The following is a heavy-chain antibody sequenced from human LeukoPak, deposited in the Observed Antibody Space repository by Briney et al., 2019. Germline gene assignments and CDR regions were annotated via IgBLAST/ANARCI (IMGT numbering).Heavy chain of an antibody. CDR1: GFTFSSYS. D-gene: IGHD5-18*01. J-gene: IGHJ4*02. V-gene: IGHV3-48*01. CDR3: ARGGYSFAY. CDR2: ISSSSTTI. Sequence: GGSLRLSCAASGFTFSSYSMHWVRQAPGKGLEWVSYISSSSTTIYYADSVKGRFTISRDNAKNSLYVQMNSLRAEDTAVYYCARGGYSFAYWGQGTLVTVSS.